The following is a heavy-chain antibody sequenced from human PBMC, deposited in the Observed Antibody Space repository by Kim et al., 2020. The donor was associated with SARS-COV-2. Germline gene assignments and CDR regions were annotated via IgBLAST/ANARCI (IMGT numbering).Heavy chain of an antibody. Sequence: ASVKVSCKASGYTFTSYGLCWVRQAPGKGLEWMGWISGNSAYTENAQNLQGRVTMTTDTHPGTAYLELRSLRSDDTAVYDCPRDGVAGYFTDWGQGTLVT. CDR2: ISGNSAYT. CDR3: PRDGVAGYFTD. V-gene: IGHV1-18*04. CDR1: GYTFTSYG. D-gene: IGHD2-15*01. J-gene: IGHJ4*02.